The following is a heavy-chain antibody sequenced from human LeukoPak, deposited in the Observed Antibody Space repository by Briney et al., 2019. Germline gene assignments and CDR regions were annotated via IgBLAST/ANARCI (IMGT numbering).Heavy chain of an antibody. Sequence: GRSLRLSCTASGFTFGDYAMSWVRQAPGKGLEWVGFIRSKAYGGTTEYAASVKGRFTISRDDSKSIAYLQMNSLKTEDTAVYYCTRVDMAMVNLFDYWGQGTLVTVSS. D-gene: IGHD5-24*01. J-gene: IGHJ4*02. V-gene: IGHV3-49*04. CDR2: IRSKAYGGTT. CDR1: GFTFGDYA. CDR3: TRVDMAMVNLFDY.